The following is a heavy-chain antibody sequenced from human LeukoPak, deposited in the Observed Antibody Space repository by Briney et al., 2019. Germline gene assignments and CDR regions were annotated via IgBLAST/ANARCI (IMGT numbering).Heavy chain of an antibody. CDR2: MNPNSGNT. CDR1: GYTFTSFD. V-gene: IGHV1-8*01. Sequence: ASVKVSCKASGYTFTSFDINWVRQATGQGLEWMGWMNPNSGNTGYAQKFQGRVTITRNTSISTAYMELSSLRSEDTAVYYCARGLLGYFAILVYWGQGTLVTVSS. D-gene: IGHD3-9*01. J-gene: IGHJ4*02. CDR3: ARGLLGYFAILVY.